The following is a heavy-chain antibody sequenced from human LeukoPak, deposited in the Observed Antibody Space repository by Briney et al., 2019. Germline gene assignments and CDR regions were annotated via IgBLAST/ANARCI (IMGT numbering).Heavy chain of an antibody. D-gene: IGHD3-3*01. V-gene: IGHV3-7*03. J-gene: IGHJ4*02. CDR3: ARDERLLSFLK. CDR2: IKQDGSEK. Sequence: GGSLRLSCAASGFTFSRMSWVRQAPGKGLEWVANIKQDGSEKYYVDSVKGRFTISRDNAKNSLYLQMNSLRAEDTAIYYCARDERLLSFLKWGQGTLVTVSS. CDR1: GFTFSR.